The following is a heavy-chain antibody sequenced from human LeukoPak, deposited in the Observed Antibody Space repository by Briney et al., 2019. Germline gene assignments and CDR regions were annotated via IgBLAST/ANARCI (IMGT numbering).Heavy chain of an antibody. V-gene: IGHV1-2*02. CDR3: ASSYYYDSSGLMYPIDY. J-gene: IGHJ4*02. Sequence: ASVKVSCKASGYTFTGYYMHWVRQAPGQGLEWTGWINPNSGGTNYAQKFQGRVTMTRDTSISTAYMELSRLRSDDTAVYYCASSYYYDSSGLMYPIDYWGQGTLVTVSS. D-gene: IGHD3-22*01. CDR2: INPNSGGT. CDR1: GYTFTGYY.